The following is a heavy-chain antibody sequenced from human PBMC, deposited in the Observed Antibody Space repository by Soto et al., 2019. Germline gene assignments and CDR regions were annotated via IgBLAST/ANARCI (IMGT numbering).Heavy chain of an antibody. CDR2: IKVGSSRI. CDR3: VRSPKIGVRGAF. CDR1: GFSFSAYN. D-gene: IGHD3-16*01. V-gene: IGHV3-21*01. J-gene: IGHJ1*01. Sequence: PGGSLRLSCIGSGFSFSAYNMNWVRQAPGKGLEWVSSIKVGSSRIYQPDSMKGRFTISRDDARNSVYLQINSLRAEDTALYFCVRSPKIGVRGAFWGRGTQVNV.